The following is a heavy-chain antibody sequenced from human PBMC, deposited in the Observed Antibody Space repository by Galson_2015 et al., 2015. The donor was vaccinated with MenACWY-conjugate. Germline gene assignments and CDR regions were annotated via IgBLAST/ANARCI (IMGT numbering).Heavy chain of an antibody. V-gene: IGHV4-61*01. CDR1: GGSVSSGSYY. D-gene: IGHD6-19*01. Sequence: SETLSLTCTVSGGSVSSGSYYWSWIRQPPGKGLEWIGYIYYSGSTNYNPSLKSRVTISVDTSKNQFSLKLSSVTAADTAVYYCAREQAVAGPEGDNWGQGTLVTVSS. CDR2: IYYSGST. CDR3: AREQAVAGPEGDN. J-gene: IGHJ4*02.